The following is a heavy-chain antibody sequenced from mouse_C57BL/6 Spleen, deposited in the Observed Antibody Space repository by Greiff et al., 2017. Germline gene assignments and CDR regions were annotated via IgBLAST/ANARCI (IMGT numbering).Heavy chain of an antibody. CDR1: GFTFSSYG. CDR3: ATVVATRYLDV. J-gene: IGHJ1*03. CDR2: ISSGGSYT. Sequence: EVHLVESGGDLVKPGGSLKLSCAASGFTFSSYGMSWVRQTPDKRLEWVATISSGGSYTYYPDSVKGRFTISRDNAKNTLYLQMSSLKSEDTAMYYCATVVATRYLDVWGTGTTVTVSS. D-gene: IGHD1-1*01. V-gene: IGHV5-6*01.